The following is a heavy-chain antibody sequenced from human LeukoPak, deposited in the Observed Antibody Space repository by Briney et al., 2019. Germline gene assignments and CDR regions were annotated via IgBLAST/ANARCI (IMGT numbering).Heavy chain of an antibody. CDR3: AREQARYWYFDL. V-gene: IGHV4-34*01. CDR2: INHSGST. Sequence: SETLSLTCAVYGGSFSGYYWSWIRQPPGTGLEWIGEINHSGSTNYNPSLKSRVTISVDTSKNQFSLKLSSVTAADTAVYYCAREQARYWYFDLWGRGTLVTVSS. CDR1: GGSFSGYY. J-gene: IGHJ2*01.